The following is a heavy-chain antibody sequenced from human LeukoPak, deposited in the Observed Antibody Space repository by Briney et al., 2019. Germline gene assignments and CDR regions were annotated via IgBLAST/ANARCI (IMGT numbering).Heavy chain of an antibody. CDR1: GVSISSSNSY. V-gene: IGHV4-39*07. CDR3: ARPAFPRRTYYYDSSVRDY. Sequence: SETLSLTCTVSGVSISSSNSYWGWIRQPPGKGLEWIGSIYYSGNAYYNPSLKSRVTISVDTSKNQFSLKLSSVTAADTAVYYCARPAFPRRTYYYDSSVRDYWGQGTLVTVSS. CDR2: IYYSGNA. J-gene: IGHJ4*02. D-gene: IGHD3-22*01.